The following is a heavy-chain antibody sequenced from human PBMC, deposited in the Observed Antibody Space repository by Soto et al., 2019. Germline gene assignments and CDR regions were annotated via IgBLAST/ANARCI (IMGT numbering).Heavy chain of an antibody. V-gene: IGHV3-48*03. CDR2: ISSSGSTI. J-gene: IGHJ4*02. Sequence: GGSLRLSCAASGFTFSSYEMNWVRQAPGKGLEGVSYISSSGSTIYYADSVKGRFTISRDNAKNSLYLQMNSLRAEDTAVYYCARGSPYGKFDYWGQGTLVTVSS. CDR1: GFTFSSYE. CDR3: ARGSPYGKFDY. D-gene: IGHD4-17*01.